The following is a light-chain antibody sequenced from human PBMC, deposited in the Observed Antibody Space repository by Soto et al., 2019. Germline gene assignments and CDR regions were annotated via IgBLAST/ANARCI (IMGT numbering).Light chain of an antibody. V-gene: IGLV2-8*01. J-gene: IGLJ1*01. CDR2: EVS. Sequence: QSALTQPPSASGSPGQSVTISCTGTSSDVGGYNYVSWYQQHPGKAPKLMIYEVSKRPSGVPDRFSGSKSGNTASLTVSGLQAEDEADYYCSSYAGSKNFRYVFGTGTKLTVL. CDR3: SSYAGSKNFRYV. CDR1: SSDVGGYNY.